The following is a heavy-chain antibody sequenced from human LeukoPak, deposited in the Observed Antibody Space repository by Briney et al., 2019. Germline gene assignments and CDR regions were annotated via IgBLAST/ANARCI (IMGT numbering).Heavy chain of an antibody. D-gene: IGHD5-12*01. CDR3: ARGESGYDLAEYFQH. J-gene: IGHJ1*01. CDR1: GGIFSSYA. Sequence: ASVKVSCKASGGIFSSYAISWVRQAPGQGLEWMGGIIPIFGTANYAQKFQGRVTITTDESTSTAYMELSSLRSEDTAVYYCARGESGYDLAEYFQHWGQGTLVTVSS. CDR2: IIPIFGTA. V-gene: IGHV1-69*05.